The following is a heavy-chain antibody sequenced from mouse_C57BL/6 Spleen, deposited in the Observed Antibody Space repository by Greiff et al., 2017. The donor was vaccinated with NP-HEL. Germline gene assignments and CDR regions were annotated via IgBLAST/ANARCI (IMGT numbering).Heavy chain of an antibody. CDR2: ISYDGSN. CDR3: ARESYYYGSSGAWFAY. Sequence: EVQLQESGPGLVKPSQSLSLTCSVTGYSITSGYYWNWIRQFPGNKLEWMGYISYDGSNNYNPSLKNRISITRDTSKNQFFLKLNSVTTEDTATYYCARESYYYGSSGAWFAYWGQGTLVTVSA. V-gene: IGHV3-6*01. J-gene: IGHJ3*01. CDR1: GYSITSGYY. D-gene: IGHD1-1*01.